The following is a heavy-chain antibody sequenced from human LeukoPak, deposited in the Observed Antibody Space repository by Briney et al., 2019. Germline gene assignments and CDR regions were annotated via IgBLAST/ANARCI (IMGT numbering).Heavy chain of an antibody. CDR2: ITDAVGST. J-gene: IGHJ4*02. Sequence: PGGSLRLSCAASGFTFSSSSISWVRQAPGKGLEWVSAITDAVGSTHYADSVKGRFTIPSDNSKNTVYLQMNSLRPEDMAVYYCAKEIFSGLLYIDYWGQGTLVTVSS. D-gene: IGHD5-12*01. CDR1: GFTFSSSS. CDR3: AKEIFSGLLYIDY. V-gene: IGHV3-23*01.